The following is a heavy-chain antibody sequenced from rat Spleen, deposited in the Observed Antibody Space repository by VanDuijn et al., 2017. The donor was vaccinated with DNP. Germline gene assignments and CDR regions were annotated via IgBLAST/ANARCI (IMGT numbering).Heavy chain of an antibody. Sequence: EVQLVESGGGLVQPGRSMKLSCAASGFTFSNYDMAWVRQAPKKGLEWVATISYDGSSTYYRESVKGRFTISRDKAKRTLYMQRDSLRSEDTATYYCARHNNYYFDYWGQGVMVTVSS. CDR1: GFTFSNYD. D-gene: IGHD1-10*01. V-gene: IGHV5-7*01. CDR2: ISYDGSST. J-gene: IGHJ2*01. CDR3: ARHNNYYFDY.